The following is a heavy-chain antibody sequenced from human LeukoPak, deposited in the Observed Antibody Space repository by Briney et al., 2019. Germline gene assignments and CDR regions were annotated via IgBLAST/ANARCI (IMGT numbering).Heavy chain of an antibody. J-gene: IGHJ4*02. Sequence: GGSLRLSCAASGFTFSSYGMHWVRQAPGKGLEWVAVIWYDGSNKYYADSVKGRFTISRDNSKNTLYLHMNSLRAEDTAVYYCARPAVAGIYYFDYWGQGTLVTVSS. D-gene: IGHD6-19*01. CDR2: IWYDGSNK. V-gene: IGHV3-33*01. CDR1: GFTFSSYG. CDR3: ARPAVAGIYYFDY.